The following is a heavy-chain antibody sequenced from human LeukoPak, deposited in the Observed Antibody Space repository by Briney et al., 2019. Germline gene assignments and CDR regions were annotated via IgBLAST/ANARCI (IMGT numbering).Heavy chain of an antibody. CDR3: AKGADYGDYVGYYYMDV. D-gene: IGHD4-17*01. CDR1: GFTYSSYG. CDR2: IWYGGSNK. V-gene: IGHV3-30*02. Sequence: PGGSLRLSCAASGFTYSSYGMHWVRQAPGKGLEWVAVIWYGGSNKYYADSVKGRFTISRDNSKNTLYLQMNSLRAEDTAVYYCAKGADYGDYVGYYYMDVWGKGTTVTFSS. J-gene: IGHJ6*03.